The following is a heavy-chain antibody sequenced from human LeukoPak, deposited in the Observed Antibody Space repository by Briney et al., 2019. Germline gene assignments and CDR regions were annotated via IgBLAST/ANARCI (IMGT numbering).Heavy chain of an antibody. CDR3: AREYTLYRCGWFLDY. CDR1: GGSISSSSYY. D-gene: IGHD6-19*01. CDR2: IYYSGST. V-gene: IGHV4-39*07. Sequence: KPSETLSLTCTVSGGSISSSSYYWGWIRQPPGKGLEWIGSIYYSGSTYYNPSLKSRVTISVDTSKNQFSLKLSSVTAADTAVYYCAREYTLYRCGWFLDYWGQGTVVTVSS. J-gene: IGHJ4*02.